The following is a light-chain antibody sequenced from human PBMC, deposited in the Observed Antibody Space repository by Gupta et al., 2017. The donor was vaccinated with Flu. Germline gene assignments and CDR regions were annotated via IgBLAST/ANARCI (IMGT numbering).Light chain of an antibody. Sequence: SNELTQPPSVSVSPGQTARIICSGDTLPNQFAYWYQQKPGQAPVLVMSQDTERPSGIPDRFSGSSSGTTVMLTISGVQAEDEAAYYCQSADSSGTYVLFGGGTKLTVL. CDR3: QSADSSGTYVL. J-gene: IGLJ3*02. CDR1: TLPNQF. V-gene: IGLV3-25*02. CDR2: QDT.